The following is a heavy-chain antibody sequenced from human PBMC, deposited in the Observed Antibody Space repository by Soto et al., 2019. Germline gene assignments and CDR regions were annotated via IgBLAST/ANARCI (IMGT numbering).Heavy chain of an antibody. CDR2: IYYSGST. D-gene: IGHD3-3*01. J-gene: IGHJ6*02. CDR3: ARDQRFLEWLSLTPPKVLDV. Sequence: PSETLSLTCTVSGGSISSGDYYWSWIRQPPGKGLEWIGYIYYSGSTYYNPSLKSRVTISVDTSKNQFYLKLSSVTAADTAVYYCARDQRFLEWLSLTPPKVLDVWGQGTTVTVSS. CDR1: GGSISSGDYY. V-gene: IGHV4-30-4*01.